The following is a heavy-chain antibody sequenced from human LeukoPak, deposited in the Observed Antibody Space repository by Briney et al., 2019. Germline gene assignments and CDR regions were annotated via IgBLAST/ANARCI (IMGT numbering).Heavy chain of an antibody. Sequence: GGSLRLSCLASEFTLSSYIMHWVRQAPGKGLEYVSAISNNGGSTYYADFVKGRFTISRDNAKNSLYLQMNSLRDEDTALYYCARAHGNGEFDYWGQGTLVTVSS. CDR2: ISNNGGST. D-gene: IGHD1-1*01. CDR3: ARAHGNGEFDY. CDR1: EFTLSSYI. V-gene: IGHV3-64*04. J-gene: IGHJ4*02.